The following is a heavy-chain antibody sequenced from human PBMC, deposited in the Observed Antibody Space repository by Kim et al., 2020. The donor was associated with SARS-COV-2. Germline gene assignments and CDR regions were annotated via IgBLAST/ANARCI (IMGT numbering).Heavy chain of an antibody. CDR2: IYTSGST. CDR1: GGSISSYY. J-gene: IGHJ4*02. D-gene: IGHD2-2*01. V-gene: IGHV4-4*07. Sequence: SETLSLTCTVSGGSISSYYWSWIRQPAGKGLEWIGRIYTSGSTNYNPSLKSRVTMSVDTSKNQFSLKLSSVTAADTAVYYCARGGGYCSSTSFQTFDYWGQGTLVTVSS. CDR3: ARGGGYCSSTSFQTFDY.